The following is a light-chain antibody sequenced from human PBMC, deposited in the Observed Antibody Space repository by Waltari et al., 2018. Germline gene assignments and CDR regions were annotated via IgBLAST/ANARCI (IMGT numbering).Light chain of an antibody. CDR1: SSNIGSKT. CDR3: SSWDDSVIGPV. J-gene: IGLJ2*01. CDR2: SNN. V-gene: IGLV1-44*01. Sequence: QSVLTQPPSASGTPGQRVTISCSGSSSNIGSKTVNWYQQLPGTAPKLLIFSNNQRPSGVPDRFSVSKSGTSASLAISGLLSEDEADYYCSSWDDSVIGPVFGGGTKLTVL.